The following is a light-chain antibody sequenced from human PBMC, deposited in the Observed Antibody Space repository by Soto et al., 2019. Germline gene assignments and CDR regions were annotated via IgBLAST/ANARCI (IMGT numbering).Light chain of an antibody. Sequence: ETQMTPSPSTLSASVGDSVAITCRASDNIVHWVAWYQQKPGRLPKLLLFGASTLQSGVPARFSGSGSGTHFTLTISRLEPGDFAVYYCQHFGGTTFTFGQGTRLEI. J-gene: IGKJ5*01. CDR1: DNIVHW. CDR2: GAS. V-gene: IGKV1-27*01. CDR3: QHFGGTTFT.